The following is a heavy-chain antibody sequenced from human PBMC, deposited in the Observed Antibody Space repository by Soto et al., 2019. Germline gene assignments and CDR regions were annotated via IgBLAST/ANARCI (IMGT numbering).Heavy chain of an antibody. CDR2: IIPILGIA. D-gene: IGHD6-19*01. CDR3: ARDIPPSVAGTKVWFDP. V-gene: IGHV1-69*08. CDR1: GGTFSSYT. J-gene: IGHJ5*02. Sequence: QVQLVQSGAEVKKPGSSVKVSCKASGGTFSSYTISWVRQAPGQGLEWMGRIIPILGIANYAQKFQGRVTITADKSTSTAYMELSSLRSEDTAVYYCARDIPPSVAGTKVWFDPWGQGTLVTVSS.